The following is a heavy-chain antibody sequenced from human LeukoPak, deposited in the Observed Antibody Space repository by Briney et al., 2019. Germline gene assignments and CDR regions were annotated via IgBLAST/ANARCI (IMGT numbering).Heavy chain of an antibody. Sequence: SETLSLTCAVYGGSFSGYYWSWIRQPPGKGLEWIGEINHSGSTNYNPSLKSRVTISVDTSKNQFSLKLSSVTAADTAVSYCARHRRYDFWSGLDAFDIWGQGTMVTVSS. V-gene: IGHV4-34*01. CDR2: INHSGST. J-gene: IGHJ3*02. CDR1: GGSFSGYY. CDR3: ARHRRYDFWSGLDAFDI. D-gene: IGHD3-3*01.